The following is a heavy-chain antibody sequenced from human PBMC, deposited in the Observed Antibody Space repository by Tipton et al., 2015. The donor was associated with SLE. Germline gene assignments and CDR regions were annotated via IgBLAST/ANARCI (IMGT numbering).Heavy chain of an antibody. V-gene: IGHV4-39*07. CDR1: GGSISSSSYY. Sequence: TLSLTCTVSGGSISSSSYYWGWIRQPPGKGLEWIGEINHSGSTNYNPSLKSRVTISVDTSKNQFSLKLSSVTAADTAVYYCARDGLRLGELSHPGWYFDYWGQGTLVTVSS. CDR3: ARDGLRLGELSHPGWYFDY. CDR2: INHSGST. J-gene: IGHJ4*02. D-gene: IGHD3-16*02.